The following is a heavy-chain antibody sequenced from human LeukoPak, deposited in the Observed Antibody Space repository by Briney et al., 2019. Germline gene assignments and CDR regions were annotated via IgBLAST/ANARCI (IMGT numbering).Heavy chain of an antibody. J-gene: IGHJ6*04. D-gene: IGHD2-8*01. CDR2: IYQDGSKK. CDR1: GFMFSNYW. Sequence: GGSLRLSCAASGFMFSNYWMNWGRQAPGKGLEWVANIYQDGSKKNYVDSVRGRFTISRDNTKNSLYLQMNSLRAEDTAVYYCACTNTLDVWGKGATVTVSS. V-gene: IGHV3-7*03. CDR3: ACTNTLDV.